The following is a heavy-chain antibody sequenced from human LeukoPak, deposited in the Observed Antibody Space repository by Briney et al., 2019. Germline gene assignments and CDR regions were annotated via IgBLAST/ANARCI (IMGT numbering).Heavy chain of an antibody. CDR3: ARGLNILLWFGDPKNNWFDP. Sequence: SETLSLTCAVYGGSFSGYYWSWIRQPPGKGLEWIGEINHSGSTNYNPSLKSRVTISVDTSKNQFSLKLSSVTAADTAVYYCARGLNILLWFGDPKNNWFDPWGQGTLVTVSS. D-gene: IGHD3-10*01. CDR1: GGSFSGYY. V-gene: IGHV4-34*01. J-gene: IGHJ5*02. CDR2: INHSGST.